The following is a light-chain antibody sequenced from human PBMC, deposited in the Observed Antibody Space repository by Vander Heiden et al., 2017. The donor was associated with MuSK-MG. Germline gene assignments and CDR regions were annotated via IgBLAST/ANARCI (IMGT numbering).Light chain of an antibody. CDR3: QQYVSHPLT. CDR1: QGIRNN. J-gene: IGKJ3*01. V-gene: IGKV1-33*01. CDR2: DAS. Sequence: IQITLSPSTLSASVGDRVTITCQASQGIRNNLNWFQQKAGKAPNLLIYDASNLKRGVPSKFSGSGSGTDFTFTISSLQPEDIATYYCQQYVSHPLTFGHGTEVEIK.